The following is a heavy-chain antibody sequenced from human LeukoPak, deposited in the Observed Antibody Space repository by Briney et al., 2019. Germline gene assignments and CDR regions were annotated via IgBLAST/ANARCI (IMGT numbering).Heavy chain of an antibody. CDR1: GDSISSGSYY. CDR3: VRVRADYSRPFDY. Sequence: SETLSLTCNVAGDSISSGSYYWTWIRQSAGKGLEWIGRISPSGSTRYNPSFKSRLTISVEAPKNQFSLKLTSVTAADTAVYFCVRVRADYSRPFDYWGQGTLVTVSS. CDR2: ISPSGST. J-gene: IGHJ4*02. V-gene: IGHV4-61*02. D-gene: IGHD4-11*01.